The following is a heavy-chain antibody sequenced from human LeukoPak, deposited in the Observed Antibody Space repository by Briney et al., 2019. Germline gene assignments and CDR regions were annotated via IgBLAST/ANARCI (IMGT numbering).Heavy chain of an antibody. J-gene: IGHJ4*02. CDR1: GFTFSNYW. Sequence: GGSLRLSCAASGFTFSNYWMTWVRRAPGKGLEWVANIRRDGSETHYVDSVMGRFTISRDNAKDSLYLQMNSLRAEDTAVYYCARDEEGYSGSYYGYWGQGTLVTVSS. CDR3: ARDEEGYSGSYYGY. V-gene: IGHV3-7*03. CDR2: IRRDGSET. D-gene: IGHD1-26*01.